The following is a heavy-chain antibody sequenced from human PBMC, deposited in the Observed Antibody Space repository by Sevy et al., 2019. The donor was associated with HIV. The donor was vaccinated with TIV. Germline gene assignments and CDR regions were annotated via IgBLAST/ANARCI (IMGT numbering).Heavy chain of an antibody. J-gene: IGHJ5*02. CDR1: GFTFNFHG. CDR2: IWHDGSNK. Sequence: GGSLRLSCAASGFTFNFHGMHWVRQAPGKGLEWVAFIWHDGSNKYMADSVKGGFTSSRDNSKNTLFLQMNSLTVEDTAVYYCARETDNSARWLDPWGQGTLVTVSS. D-gene: IGHD4-4*01. CDR3: ARETDNSARWLDP. V-gene: IGHV3-30*02.